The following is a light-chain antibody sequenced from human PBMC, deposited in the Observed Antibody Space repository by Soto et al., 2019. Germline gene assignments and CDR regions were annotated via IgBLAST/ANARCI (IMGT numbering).Light chain of an antibody. CDR1: QSISRS. CDR2: DAS. CDR3: QQRRNWYT. Sequence: EFVLTQSPATLSVSPGERVTFSCRASQSISRSLAWYQHKPGQAPRLLIYDASHRATGVPARFSGSGSGTDFTLTISSLEPEDFAVYYCQQRRNWYTFGQGTKLEIK. V-gene: IGKV3-11*01. J-gene: IGKJ2*01.